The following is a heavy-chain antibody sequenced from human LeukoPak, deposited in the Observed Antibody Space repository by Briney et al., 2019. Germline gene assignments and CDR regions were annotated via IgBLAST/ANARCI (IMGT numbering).Heavy chain of an antibody. CDR1: GFTFTSYG. J-gene: IGHJ4*02. Sequence: GGSLRLSCVASGFTFTSYGMNWVRRAPGKGLEWVSSVSASGDDSNYADSVKGRFTISRDNSKNTLYLQMNSLRAEDTAVYYRAKDRRWGPDYFDYWGQGTLVTVSS. CDR2: VSASGDDS. V-gene: IGHV3-23*01. D-gene: IGHD3-16*01. CDR3: AKDRRWGPDYFDY.